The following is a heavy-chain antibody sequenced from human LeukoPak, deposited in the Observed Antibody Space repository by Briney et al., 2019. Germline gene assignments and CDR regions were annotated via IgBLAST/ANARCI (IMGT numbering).Heavy chain of an antibody. CDR2: FNSDGSST. CDR3: ARDRDRFWNDANDAFDI. D-gene: IGHD1-1*01. CDR1: GFPFSSYW. V-gene: IGHV3-74*01. Sequence: GGSLRLSFAASGFPFSSYWMHWVRQAPGKGLVWVSRFNSDGSSTSYPDSVKGRFTISRDNAKNTLYLQMNSLRAEDTAVYYCARDRDRFWNDANDAFDIWGQGTMVTVSS. J-gene: IGHJ3*02.